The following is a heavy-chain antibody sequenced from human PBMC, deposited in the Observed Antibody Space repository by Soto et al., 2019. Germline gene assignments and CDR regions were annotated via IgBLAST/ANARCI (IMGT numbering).Heavy chain of an antibody. Sequence: SATLSLTCAVYGGSFSGYYWSWIRQPPGKGLEWIGEINHSGSTNYNPSLKSRVTISVDTSKNQFSLKLSSVTAADTAVYYCARVGTAMVLDYWGQGTLVTVSS. CDR1: GGSFSGYY. CDR2: INHSGST. CDR3: ARVGTAMVLDY. J-gene: IGHJ4*02. V-gene: IGHV4-34*01. D-gene: IGHD5-18*01.